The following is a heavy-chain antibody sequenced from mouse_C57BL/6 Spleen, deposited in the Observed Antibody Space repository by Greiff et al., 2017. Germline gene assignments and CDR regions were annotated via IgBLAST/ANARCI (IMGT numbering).Heavy chain of an antibody. V-gene: IGHV1-53*01. CDR1: GYTFTSYW. Sequence: QVQLQQPGTELVKPGASVKLSCKASGYTFTSYWMHWVMQRPGQGLEWIGNINPSNGGTNYNEKFKSKATLTVDKSSSTAYMQLSSLTSEDAAVYYCANYGSSYPWFAYWGQGTLVTVSA. D-gene: IGHD1-1*01. J-gene: IGHJ3*01. CDR2: INPSNGGT. CDR3: ANYGSSYPWFAY.